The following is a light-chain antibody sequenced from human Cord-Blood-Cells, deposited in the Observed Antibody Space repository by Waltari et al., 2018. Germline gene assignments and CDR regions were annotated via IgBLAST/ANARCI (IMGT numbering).Light chain of an antibody. CDR2: QDS. V-gene: IGLV3-1*01. Sequence: SYELTQPPSASVPPGQTASITCSGDKLGDKYACWYQQKPGQSPVLVIYQDSRRPTGIPERFSSSNSGNTATRTVSGTQAMDEADYDCQAWDSSAVVFGGRTKLTVL. CDR1: KLGDKY. CDR3: QAWDSSAVV. J-gene: IGLJ2*01.